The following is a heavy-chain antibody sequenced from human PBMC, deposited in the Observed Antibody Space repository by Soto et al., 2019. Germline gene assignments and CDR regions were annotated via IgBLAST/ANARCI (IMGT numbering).Heavy chain of an antibody. CDR1: GFTFGSFA. Sequence: PVGSLRLSCAASGFTFGSFAMSWVRQAPGKGLEWVSTISGGGYSTYSPDSVKGRFTISRDNTANTLYLQMNSLRAEDTAVYFCARQAGYTSDPVDFWGQGTLVTVSS. V-gene: IGHV3-23*01. J-gene: IGHJ4*02. CDR3: ARQAGYTSDPVDF. D-gene: IGHD5-18*01. CDR2: ISGGGYST.